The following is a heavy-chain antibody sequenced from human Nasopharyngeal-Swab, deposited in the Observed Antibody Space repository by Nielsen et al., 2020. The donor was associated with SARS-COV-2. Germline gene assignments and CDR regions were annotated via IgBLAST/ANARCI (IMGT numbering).Heavy chain of an antibody. J-gene: IGHJ6*02. CDR3: ARDWGFYGMDV. CDR2: TNTNTREP. D-gene: IGHD3-16*01. V-gene: IGHV7-4-1*02. Sequence: ASVKVSCKASGYTFTNYAMNWVRQAPGQGLEWMGWTNTNTREPTYAQDFTGRFAFSLDTSVSTAYLQITSLKADDTAVYYCARDWGFYGMDVWGQGTTVIVSS. CDR1: GYTFTNYA.